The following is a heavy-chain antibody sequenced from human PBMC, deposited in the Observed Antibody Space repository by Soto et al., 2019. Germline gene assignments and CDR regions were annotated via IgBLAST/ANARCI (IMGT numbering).Heavy chain of an antibody. CDR2: ISAYNGNT. D-gene: IGHD3-9*01. CDR3: ARGRYDILTGYCAGWFDP. J-gene: IGHJ5*02. CDR1: GYTFTSYG. V-gene: IGHV1-18*01. Sequence: ASVKVSCKASGYTFTSYGISWVRQAPGQGLEWMGWISAYNGNTNYAQKLQGRVTMTTDTSTSTAYMELRSLRSDDTAVSYCARGRYDILTGYCAGWFDPWGQGTLVTVSS.